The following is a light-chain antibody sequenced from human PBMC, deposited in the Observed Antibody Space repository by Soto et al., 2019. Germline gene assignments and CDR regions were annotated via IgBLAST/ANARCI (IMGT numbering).Light chain of an antibody. CDR1: SSDVGRYKL. Sequence: QSALTQPASVSGSPGQSITISCTGTSSDVGRYKLVSWYQQHPGKAPKLMIYDVSNRPSGVSNRFSGSKSGNTASLTISGLQAEDEADSYCSSYTTSTTLIFGGGTKLTVL. J-gene: IGLJ2*01. CDR2: DVS. CDR3: SSYTTSTTLI. V-gene: IGLV2-14*03.